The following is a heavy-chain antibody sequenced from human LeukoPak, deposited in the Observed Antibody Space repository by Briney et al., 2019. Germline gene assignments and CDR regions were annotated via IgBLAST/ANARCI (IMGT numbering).Heavy chain of an antibody. CDR1: GFTFSGSP. CDR2: IRSKADNYAT. CDR3: TQSNY. J-gene: IGHJ4*02. V-gene: IGHV3-73*01. Sequence: GGSLRLSCAASGFTFSGSPILWVRQASGKGLEWVGRIRSKADNYATAYAASVQGRCTISRDDSKNTAYLQLNSLKTEDTAVYYCTQSNYWGQGALVTVSS.